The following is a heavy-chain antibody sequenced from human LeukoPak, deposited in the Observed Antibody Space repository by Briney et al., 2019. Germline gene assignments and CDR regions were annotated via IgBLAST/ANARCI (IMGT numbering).Heavy chain of an antibody. J-gene: IGHJ5*02. CDR3: AGYYYDSSRGFDL. CDR1: GITVSSYW. Sequence: GGSLRLSYAASGITVSSYWMHWVRQAPGKGLEWVCDINWNGAWTGYADSVKGRFTISRDNAKNSLYLQMNSLRAEDTALYYCAGYYYDSSRGFDLWGQGTLVTVSA. V-gene: IGHV3-20*03. CDR2: INWNGAWT. D-gene: IGHD3-22*01.